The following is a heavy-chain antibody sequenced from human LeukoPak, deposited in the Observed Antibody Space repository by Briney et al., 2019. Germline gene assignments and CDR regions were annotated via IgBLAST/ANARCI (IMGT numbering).Heavy chain of an antibody. V-gene: IGHV3-23*01. CDR1: GFTLSSSA. Sequence: PGGSLRLSCTASGFTLSSSAMSWVRQAPGKGLEWVSGISASGGSPYYADSLKGRFTISRDNSKNTVYLQIHSLRAEDTALYYCAKDRVPSCFNIFDHWGQGTLVTVSS. J-gene: IGHJ5*02. CDR2: ISASGGSP. CDR3: AKDRVPSCFNIFDH. D-gene: IGHD2-2*01.